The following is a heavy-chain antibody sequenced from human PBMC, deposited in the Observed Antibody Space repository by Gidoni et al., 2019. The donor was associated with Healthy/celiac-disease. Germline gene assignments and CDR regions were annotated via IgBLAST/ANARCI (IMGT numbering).Heavy chain of an antibody. Sequence: QVQLVQSGAEVKKPGSSVKLSCKASGGTFSSYAISWVRQAPGQGLEWMGGIIPIFGTANYAQKFQGRVTITADESTSTAYMELSSLRSEDTAVYYCARGVHCSGGSCYPTYYYYMDVWGKGTTVTVSS. D-gene: IGHD2-15*01. CDR1: GGTFSSYA. CDR2: IIPIFGTA. CDR3: ARGVHCSGGSCYPTYYYYMDV. J-gene: IGHJ6*03. V-gene: IGHV1-69*01.